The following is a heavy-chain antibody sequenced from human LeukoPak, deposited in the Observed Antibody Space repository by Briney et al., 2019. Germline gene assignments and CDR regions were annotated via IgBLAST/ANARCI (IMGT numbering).Heavy chain of an antibody. J-gene: IGHJ4*02. CDR3: AKDQVEGVTMIVVVISYFDY. V-gene: IGHV3-30-3*01. Sequence: GRSLRLSCAASGFTFSSYAMPWVRQAPGKGLEWVAVISYDGSNKYYADSVKGRFTISRDNSKNTLYLQMNSLRAEDTAVYYCAKDQVEGVTMIVVVISYFDYWGQGTLVTVSS. CDR1: GFTFSSYA. D-gene: IGHD3-22*01. CDR2: ISYDGSNK.